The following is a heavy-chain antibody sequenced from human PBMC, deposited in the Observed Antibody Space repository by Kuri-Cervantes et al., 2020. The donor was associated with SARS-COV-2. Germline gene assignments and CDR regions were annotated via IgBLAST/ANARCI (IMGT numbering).Heavy chain of an antibody. J-gene: IGHJ4*02. D-gene: IGHD5-18*01. V-gene: IGHV4-59*11. Sequence: SETLSLTCTVSGGSISDHYWSWIRQSPGKGLEWIGYIYDSGTTNYNPSLKSRVTVSVDKSKNHFSLRLSSVTAADTAVYYCARDLNGQLWSTGLGYWGRGTLVTVSS. CDR2: IYDSGTT. CDR3: ARDLNGQLWSTGLGY. CDR1: GGSISDHY.